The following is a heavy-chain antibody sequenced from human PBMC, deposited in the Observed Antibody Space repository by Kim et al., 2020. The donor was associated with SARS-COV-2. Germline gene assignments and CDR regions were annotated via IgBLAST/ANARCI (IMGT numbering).Heavy chain of an antibody. CDR2: IWYDGSNK. V-gene: IGHV3-33*01. D-gene: IGHD2-15*01. Sequence: GGSLRLSCAASGFTFSSYGMHWVRQAPGKGLEWVAVIWYDGSNKYYADSVKGRFTISRDNSKNTLYLQMNSLRAEDTAVYYCARDGVSTHYYYGMDVWGQGTTVTVSS. CDR1: GFTFSSYG. J-gene: IGHJ6*02. CDR3: ARDGVSTHYYYGMDV.